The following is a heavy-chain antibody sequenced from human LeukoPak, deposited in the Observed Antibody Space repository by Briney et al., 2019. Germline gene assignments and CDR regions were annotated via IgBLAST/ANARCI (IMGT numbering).Heavy chain of an antibody. CDR2: IYTSGST. V-gene: IGHV4-61*02. CDR1: GGSISSGSYY. J-gene: IGHJ2*01. D-gene: IGHD2-2*02. CDR3: ARYCSSTSCYTPWYFDL. Sequence: SQTLSLTCTVSGGSISSGSYYWSWIRQPGGKGLEWIGRIYTSGSTNYNPSLKSRVTISVDTSKNQFSLKLSSVTAADTAVYYCARYCSSTSCYTPWYFDLWGRGTLVTVSS.